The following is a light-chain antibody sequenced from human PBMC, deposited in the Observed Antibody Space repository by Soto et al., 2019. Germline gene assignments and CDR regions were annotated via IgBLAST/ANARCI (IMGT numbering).Light chain of an antibody. J-gene: IGKJ3*01. CDR1: QGISSY. CDR2: AAS. CDR3: QQHNSISFT. Sequence: DIPLTQSPSFLSASVGDRVTITCRASQGISSYLAWYQQKPGKAPKLLIYAASTLQSGVPSRFSGSGSGTEFTLTISSLQPEDFATYYCQQHNSISFTFGPGTKVDIK. V-gene: IGKV1-9*01.